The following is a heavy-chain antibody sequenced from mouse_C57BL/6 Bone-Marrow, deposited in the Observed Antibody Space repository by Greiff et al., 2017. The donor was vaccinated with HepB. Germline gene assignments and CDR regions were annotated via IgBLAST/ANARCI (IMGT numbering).Heavy chain of an antibody. CDR2: IDPSDSYT. Sequence: QVQLQQPGAELVMPGASVKLSCKASGYTFTSYWMHWVKQRPGQGLEWIGEIDPSDSYTNYNQKFKGKSTLTVDKSSSTAYMQLSSLTSEDSAVYYCARSNDGYYTYWYFDVWGTGTTVTVSS. V-gene: IGHV1-69*01. J-gene: IGHJ1*03. D-gene: IGHD2-3*01. CDR1: GYTFTSYW. CDR3: ARSNDGYYTYWYFDV.